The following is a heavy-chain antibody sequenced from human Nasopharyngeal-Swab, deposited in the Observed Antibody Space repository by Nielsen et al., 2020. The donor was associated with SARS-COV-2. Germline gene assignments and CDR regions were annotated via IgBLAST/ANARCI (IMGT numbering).Heavy chain of an antibody. J-gene: IGHJ3*02. CDR2: INTNTGNP. D-gene: IGHD3-3*01. CDR3: ARGDYDFWSGWVSAFDI. CDR1: GYTFTSYA. Sequence: ASVKVSCKASGYTFTSYAMHWVRQAPGQGLEWMGWINTNTGNPTYAQGFTGRFVFSLDTSVSTAYLQISSLKAEDTAVYYCARGDYDFWSGWVSAFDIWGQGTMVTVSS. V-gene: IGHV7-4-1*02.